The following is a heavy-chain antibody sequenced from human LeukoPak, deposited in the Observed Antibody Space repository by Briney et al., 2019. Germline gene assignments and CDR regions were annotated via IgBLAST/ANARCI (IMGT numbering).Heavy chain of an antibody. J-gene: IGHJ4*02. Sequence: KPSETLSLTCTVSGGSISSNNYYWDWIRQPPGRGLEWIGSIYYNGSTSYNPSLKSRVTISVDTSKNQFSLKLSSVTAADTAVYYCARRIVVIAAYYFDYWGQGTLVTVSS. D-gene: IGHD3-22*01. V-gene: IGHV4-39*01. CDR2: IYYNGST. CDR1: GGSISSNNYY. CDR3: ARRIVVIAAYYFDY.